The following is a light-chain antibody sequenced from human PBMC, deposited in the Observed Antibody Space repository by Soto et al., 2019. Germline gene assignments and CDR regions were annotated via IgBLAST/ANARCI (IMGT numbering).Light chain of an antibody. CDR2: DVS. V-gene: IGLV2-14*01. CDR1: SSDVGGYNY. J-gene: IGLJ1*01. CDR3: ISYTSSSTLYV. Sequence: QSALTQPASVSGSPGQSITISCTGTSSDVGGYNYVSWYQQHPGKAPKLMIYDVSNRPSGVSNRFSGSKSGNTASLTISGLQAEDEADYYCISYTSSSTLYVFGTGTKATVL.